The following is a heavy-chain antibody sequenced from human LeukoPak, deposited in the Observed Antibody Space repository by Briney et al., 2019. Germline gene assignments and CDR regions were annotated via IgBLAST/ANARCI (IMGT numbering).Heavy chain of an antibody. CDR1: GDTVSSNTAA. V-gene: IGHV6-1*01. D-gene: IGHD6-6*01. J-gene: IGHJ6*02. CDR2: TYYRSKWNT. Sequence: SQTLSLTCAISGDTVSSNTAAWNWIRQSPSRGLEWLGRTYYRSKWNTEYAASVQNRITINPDTSTNQFSLQLKSATPEDTAVYYCSRQRSTSTYYFGLDVWGQGTTVTVSS. CDR3: SRQRSTSTYYFGLDV.